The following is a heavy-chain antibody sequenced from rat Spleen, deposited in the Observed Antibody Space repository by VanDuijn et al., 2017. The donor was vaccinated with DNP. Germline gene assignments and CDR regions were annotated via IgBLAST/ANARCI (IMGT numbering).Heavy chain of an antibody. D-gene: IGHD1-2*01. Sequence: QVQLKESGPGLVQPSQTLSLTCTVAGFSLSDYNVHWVRQPPGKGLEWMGVIWKNGATRYNSALKSRLSFRKATSKSQVFLKLNRLQTEDTATYYCARSPESSYIYCPWAYWGQGTLVTVSS. V-gene: IGHV2-41*01. J-gene: IGHJ3*01. CDR1: GFSLSDYN. CDR3: ARSPESSYIYCPWAY. CDR2: IWKNGAT.